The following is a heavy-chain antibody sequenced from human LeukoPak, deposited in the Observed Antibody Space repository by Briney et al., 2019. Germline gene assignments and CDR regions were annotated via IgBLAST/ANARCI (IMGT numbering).Heavy chain of an antibody. CDR3: ARAAYYYDGSGYYLGD. D-gene: IGHD3-22*01. CDR1: GYTFTDYY. Sequence: ASVTVSCKAPGYTFTDYYMHWVRQAPGQGLEWMGRINPNSGGTNYAQKFQARVTMTRDTSISTAYMELSRLRSDDTALYYCARAAYYYDGSGYYLGDWGQGTLVTVSS. CDR2: INPNSGGT. V-gene: IGHV1-2*06. J-gene: IGHJ4*02.